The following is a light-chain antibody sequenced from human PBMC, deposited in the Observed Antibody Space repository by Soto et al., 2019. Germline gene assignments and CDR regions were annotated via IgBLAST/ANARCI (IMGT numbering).Light chain of an antibody. CDR1: SSNIGAGYG. CDR3: QSYDSSLSGVI. Sequence: QAVLTQPPSVSGAPGQRVTISCTGSSSNIGAGYGVHWYIHLPGTAPKLLVYGDSNRPSGVPDRFSGSKSDTSASLAITGLQAEDEADYYCQSYDSSLSGVIFGGGTKLTVL. V-gene: IGLV1-40*01. J-gene: IGLJ2*01. CDR2: GDS.